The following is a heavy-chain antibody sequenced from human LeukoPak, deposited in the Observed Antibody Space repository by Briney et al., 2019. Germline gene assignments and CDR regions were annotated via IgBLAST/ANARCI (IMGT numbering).Heavy chain of an antibody. D-gene: IGHD3-3*01. J-gene: IGHJ5*02. Sequence: PSETLSLTCTVSGGSISSSSYYWGWIRQPPGKGLEWIGSIYYSGSTYYNPSLKSRVTISVDTSKNQFSLKLSSVTAADTAVYYCVRLYYDFWSGYFVRWFDPWGQGTLVTVSS. CDR2: IYYSGST. V-gene: IGHV4-39*01. CDR1: GGSISSSSYY. CDR3: VRLYYDFWSGYFVRWFDP.